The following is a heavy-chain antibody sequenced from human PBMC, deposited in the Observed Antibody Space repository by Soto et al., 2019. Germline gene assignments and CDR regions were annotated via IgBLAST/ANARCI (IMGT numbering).Heavy chain of an antibody. CDR1: GFTLSSYG. J-gene: IGHJ6*02. Sequence: SLGLSCAASGFTLSSYGMHWVGQAPGKVLEWGAVISYDGSNKYYADSVKGRFTISRDNSKNTLYLQMNSLRAEDTAVYYCAKGLSNPYYDILTGPYYYYGMDVWGQGTTVTVSS. D-gene: IGHD3-9*01. CDR3: AKGLSNPYYDILTGPYYYYGMDV. CDR2: ISYDGSNK. V-gene: IGHV3-30*18.